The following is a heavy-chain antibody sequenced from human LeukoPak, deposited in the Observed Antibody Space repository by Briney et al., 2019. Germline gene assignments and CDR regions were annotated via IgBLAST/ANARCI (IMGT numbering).Heavy chain of an antibody. V-gene: IGHV4-31*03. Sequence: SETLSLTCTVSGGFISSGGYYWSWIRQHPGKGLEWIGYIYYSGSTYYNPSLKSRVTISVDTSKNQFSLKLSSVTAADTAVYYCARAALSNLYSSGWYDYYYYGMDVWGQGTTVTVSS. J-gene: IGHJ6*02. D-gene: IGHD6-19*01. CDR2: IYYSGST. CDR3: ARAALSNLYSSGWYDYYYYGMDV. CDR1: GGFISSGGYY.